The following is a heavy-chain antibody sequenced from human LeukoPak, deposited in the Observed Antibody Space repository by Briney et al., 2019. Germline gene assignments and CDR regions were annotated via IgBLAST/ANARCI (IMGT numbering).Heavy chain of an antibody. V-gene: IGHV4-39*01. CDR3: VKSGGYGLIDY. D-gene: IGHD1-26*01. Sequence: SETLSLTCAVSGASISGSGYYLGWIRQPPGKGLEWIGNIYYTGSTYYNASLQSRVTVSIDMSKNQFSLRLNSVTAADTAMYYCVKSGGYGLIDYWGQGTLVTVSS. J-gene: IGHJ4*02. CDR1: GASISGSGYY. CDR2: IYYTGST.